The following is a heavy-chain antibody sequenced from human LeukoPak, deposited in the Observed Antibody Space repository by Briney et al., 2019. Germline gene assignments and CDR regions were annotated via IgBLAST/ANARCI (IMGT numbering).Heavy chain of an antibody. CDR1: GYSISSGYS. CDR2: LYHSGGT. CDR3: ARSYYYDTSNYYVFDY. Sequence: SETLSLTCDVSGYSISSGYSWGWIRQPPGKGLEWIGSLYHSGGTYYNPSLKSRVDISVDMSKNQFSLKLSSVTASDTAVYYCARSYYYDTSNYYVFDYWGQGALVTVSS. J-gene: IGHJ4*02. V-gene: IGHV4-38-2*01. D-gene: IGHD3-22*01.